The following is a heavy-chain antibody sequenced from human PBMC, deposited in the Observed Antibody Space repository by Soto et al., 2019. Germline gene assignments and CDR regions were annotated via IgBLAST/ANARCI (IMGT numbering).Heavy chain of an antibody. D-gene: IGHD1-26*01. CDR3: AGDGGKDSGGFDY. CDR1: GGTFSSYS. J-gene: IGHJ4*02. CDR2: IIPIFGTA. V-gene: IGHV1-69*01. Sequence: QVQLVQSGAEVKKPGSSVKVSCKASGGTFSSYSINWVRQAPGQGLEWMGEIIPIFGTANYAQKFQGRVTIAADDSTRTACMELSSLRSEATAVSYFAGDGGKDSGGFDYWGQGTLVTVSS.